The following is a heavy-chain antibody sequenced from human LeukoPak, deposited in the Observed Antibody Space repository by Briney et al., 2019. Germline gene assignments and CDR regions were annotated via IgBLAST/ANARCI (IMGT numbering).Heavy chain of an antibody. CDR2: FDPEDGET. Sequence: ASVKVSWKVFGYTLTELFMHWVRQAPGKGLEWMGGFDPEDGETNYAQKFQGRVTMTEDTSTDTAYMELSSLRSEDTAVYYCATPAGYSGSYPDWGQGTLVTVSS. CDR1: GYTLTELF. D-gene: IGHD1-26*01. V-gene: IGHV1-24*01. CDR3: ATPAGYSGSYPD. J-gene: IGHJ4*02.